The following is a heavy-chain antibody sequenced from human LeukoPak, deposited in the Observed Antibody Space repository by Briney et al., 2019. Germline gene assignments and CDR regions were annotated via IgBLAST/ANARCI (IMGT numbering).Heavy chain of an antibody. D-gene: IGHD3-22*01. CDR1: GFTFSSYE. CDR2: ISSSGSTI. Sequence: PGGSLRLSCAASGFTFSSYEMNWVRQAPGKGLEWVSYISSSGSTIYYADSVKGRFTISRDNAKNSLYLQMNSLRAEDTAVYYCARVYYDSSGYYYLDYWGQGTLVTVSS. CDR3: ARVYYDSSGYYYLDY. V-gene: IGHV3-48*03. J-gene: IGHJ4*02.